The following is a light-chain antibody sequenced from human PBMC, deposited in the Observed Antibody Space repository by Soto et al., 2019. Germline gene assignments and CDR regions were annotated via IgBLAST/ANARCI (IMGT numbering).Light chain of an antibody. V-gene: IGKV2-28*01. CDR3: MQALQTLLT. Sequence: DIVMTQSPLSLPVTPGEPASISCRSSQSLLHSNGYNYLDWYLQKPGQSPQLLIYLGSNRASGVPDRFSGSGSGTDFTLKISRVEAEDVGVYYCMQALQTLLTFGGGTKVDIQ. J-gene: IGKJ4*01. CDR2: LGS. CDR1: QSLLHSNGYNY.